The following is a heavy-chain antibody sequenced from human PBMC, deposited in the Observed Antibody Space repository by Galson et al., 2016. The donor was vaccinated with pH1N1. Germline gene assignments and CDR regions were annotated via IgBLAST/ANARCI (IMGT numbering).Heavy chain of an antibody. CDR2: INPSNGGT. CDR3: TRDLGRRREF. Sequence: SVKVSCKASGYTFTTSYIHWVRQAPGEGPEWMGVINPSNGGTTYAQKFQARVTMTRDTSTSTVYLDMSRLRSADTSVFYCTRDLGRRREFWGQGTLVTVSS. V-gene: IGHV1-46*01. J-gene: IGHJ4*02. CDR1: GYTFTTSY. D-gene: IGHD1-26*01.